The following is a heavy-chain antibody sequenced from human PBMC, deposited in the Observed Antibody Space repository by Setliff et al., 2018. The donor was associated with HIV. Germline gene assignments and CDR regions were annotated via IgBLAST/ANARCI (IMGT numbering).Heavy chain of an antibody. Sequence: GGSLRLSCAASVFTFNNYGMNWVRQAPGKGLEWVAFIRYDGSQKYYVDSVKGRFTIPRDNSKNTLYLQMNSLRVEDTAVYYCAKDVCSGAYCYAYYYYGMDVWGQGTTVTVSS. CDR3: AKDVCSGAYCYAYYYYGMDV. CDR2: IRYDGSQK. CDR1: VFTFNNYG. J-gene: IGHJ6*02. D-gene: IGHD2-15*01. V-gene: IGHV3-30*02.